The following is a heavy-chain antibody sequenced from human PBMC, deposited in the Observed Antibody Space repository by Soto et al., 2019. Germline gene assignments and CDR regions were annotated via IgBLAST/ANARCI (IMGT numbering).Heavy chain of an antibody. D-gene: IGHD4-17*01. CDR3: ARELGYGDYVYYYYGMDV. CDR1: GYTFTSYG. V-gene: IGHV1-18*01. Sequence: ASVKVSCKAFGYTFTSYGISWVRQAPGQGLEWMGWISAYNDERNYAQKLQGRFTLTTDTSTSTAYMELRSLRSDDTAVYYCARELGYGDYVYYYYGMDVWGQGTTVTVSS. J-gene: IGHJ6*02. CDR2: ISAYNDER.